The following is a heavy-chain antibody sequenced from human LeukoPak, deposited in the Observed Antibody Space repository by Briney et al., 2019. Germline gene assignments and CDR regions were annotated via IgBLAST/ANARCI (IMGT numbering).Heavy chain of an antibody. J-gene: IGHJ3*02. CDR2: IIPILGIA. CDR1: GGTFSSYA. CDR3: ARGIRFLEWLGGAAFDI. Sequence: GASVKVSCKASGGTFSSYAISWVRQAPGQGLEWMGRIIPILGIANYAQKFQGRVTITADKSTSTAYMELSSLRSDDTAVYYRARGIRFLEWLGGAAFDIWGQGTMVTVSS. V-gene: IGHV1-69*04. D-gene: IGHD3-3*01.